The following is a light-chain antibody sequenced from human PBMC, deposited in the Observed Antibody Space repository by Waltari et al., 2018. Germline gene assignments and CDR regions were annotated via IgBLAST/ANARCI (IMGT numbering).Light chain of an antibody. CDR2: DAS. CDR3: QLRTGWPMT. CDR1: QSVSNS. Sequence: EVVLTQSPATMYLSPGERATLPCRASQSVSNSLAWYRQKPGQAPSLLIYDASTRAAGIPDRFSGSGSGTDFTLTIISLEPEDFAVYYCQLRTGWPMTFGQGTRLEIK. V-gene: IGKV3-11*01. J-gene: IGKJ5*01.